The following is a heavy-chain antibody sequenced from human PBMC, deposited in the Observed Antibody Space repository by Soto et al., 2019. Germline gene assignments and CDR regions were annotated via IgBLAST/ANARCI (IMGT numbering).Heavy chain of an antibody. D-gene: IGHD1-1*01. CDR1: GFTFSDYA. V-gene: IGHV3-23*01. J-gene: IGHJ4*02. Sequence: EVQLLESGGGLVQPGGSLRLSCAASGFTFSDYAMNWVRQAPGKGLEWVSGVTGSGGNTWHADSVKGRFTATRDNSRIIPYLQMYSLRAEDTAVYYCARTAGRGLYLLYWGQGTLVTVSS. CDR3: ARTAGRGLYLLY. CDR2: VTGSGGNT.